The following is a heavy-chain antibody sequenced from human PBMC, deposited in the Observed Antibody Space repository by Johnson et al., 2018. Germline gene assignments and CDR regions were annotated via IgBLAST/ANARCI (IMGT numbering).Heavy chain of an antibody. CDR3: VKDIDRSGRRDYGRDG. V-gene: IGHV3-9*01. Sequence: VQLVESGGGLVQPGRSLRLSCAASGFTFDDYAMHWVRQAPGKGLEWVSGISWNSGSIGYADSVKGRFTISRDNAKNSLYLQMNSLRVEDTALYYCVKDIDRSGRRDYGRDGWGQGTTVTVSS. CDR2: ISWNSGSI. D-gene: IGHD1-26*01. CDR1: GFTFDDYA. J-gene: IGHJ6*02.